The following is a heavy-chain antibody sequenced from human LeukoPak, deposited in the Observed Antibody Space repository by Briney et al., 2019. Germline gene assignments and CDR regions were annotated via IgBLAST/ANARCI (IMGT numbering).Heavy chain of an antibody. J-gene: IGHJ4*02. CDR2: IYHSGST. CDR3: AKDQLWFGEFGVDY. Sequence: SETLSLTCTVSGYSISSGYYWGWIRQPPGKGLEWIGSIYHSGSTYYNPSLKSRVTISVDTSKNQFSLKLSSVTAADTAVYYCAKDQLWFGEFGVDYWGQGTLVTVSS. D-gene: IGHD3-10*01. V-gene: IGHV4-38-2*02. CDR1: GYSISSGYY.